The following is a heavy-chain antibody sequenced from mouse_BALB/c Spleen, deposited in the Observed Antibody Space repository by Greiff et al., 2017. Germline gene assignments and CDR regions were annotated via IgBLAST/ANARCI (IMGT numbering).Heavy chain of an antibody. V-gene: IGHV1-7*01. J-gene: IGHJ2*01. CDR3: ARRLRSLDY. D-gene: IGHD1-1*01. CDR2: INPSTGYT. Sequence: VQLQESGAELAKPGASVKMSCKASGYTFTSYWMHWVKQRPGQGLEWIGYINPSTGYTEYNQKFKDKATLTADKSSSTAYMQLSSLTSEDSAVYYCARRLRSLDYWGQGTTLTVSS. CDR1: GYTFTSYW.